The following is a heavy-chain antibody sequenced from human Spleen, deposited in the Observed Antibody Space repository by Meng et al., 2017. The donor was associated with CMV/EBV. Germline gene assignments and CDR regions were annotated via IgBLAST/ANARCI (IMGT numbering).Heavy chain of an antibody. Sequence: ASVKVSCKASGGTFSSYTISWVRQATGQGLEWMGWMNPNSGDTGYAQKFQGRVTMTRNTSISTAYMDLSSLRSDDTAVYYCARGPRDSVSNWGQGTLVTVSS. D-gene: IGHD2-15*01. CDR2: MNPNSGDT. J-gene: IGHJ4*02. CDR1: GGTFSSYT. CDR3: ARGPRDSVSN. V-gene: IGHV1-8*02.